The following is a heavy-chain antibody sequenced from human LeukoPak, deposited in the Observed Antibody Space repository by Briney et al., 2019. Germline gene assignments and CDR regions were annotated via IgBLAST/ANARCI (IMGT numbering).Heavy chain of an antibody. J-gene: IGHJ4*02. Sequence: ASVKVSCKASGYTFTGYYMHWVRQAPGQGLEWMGWINPNSGGTNYAQKFQGRVTMTRDTSISTAYMELSRLRSDDTAVYYCASGQYYDFWRGYYTGIPWSYWGQGTLVTVSS. V-gene: IGHV1-2*02. D-gene: IGHD3-3*01. CDR2: INPNSGGT. CDR1: GYTFTGYY. CDR3: ASGQYYDFWRGYYTGIPWSY.